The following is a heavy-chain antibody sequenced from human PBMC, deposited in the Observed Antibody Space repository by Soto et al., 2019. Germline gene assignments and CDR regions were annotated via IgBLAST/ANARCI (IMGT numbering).Heavy chain of an antibody. V-gene: IGHV3-21*01. J-gene: IGHJ3*02. Sequence: GGSLRLSCAASGFTFSSYSMNWVRQAPGKGLEWVSSISSSSSYIHYADSVKGRFTISRDNAKNSLYLQMNSLRAEDTAVYYCARNPSGLYAIHAAFDIWGQGTMVTVSS. D-gene: IGHD2-8*01. CDR2: ISSSSSYI. CDR1: GFTFSSYS. CDR3: ARNPSGLYAIHAAFDI.